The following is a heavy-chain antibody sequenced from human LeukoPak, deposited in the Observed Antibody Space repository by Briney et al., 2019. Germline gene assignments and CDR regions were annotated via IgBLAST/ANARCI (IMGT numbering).Heavy chain of an antibody. D-gene: IGHD3-22*01. V-gene: IGHV3-15*01. J-gene: IGHJ4*02. CDR1: EVTVSKAW. Sequence: GGSLRLSCAASEVTVSKAWMSWVRQAPGKGLEWVGRIKSKTDGGTTDYAAPGKGRFTISRDDSGNALHLQMNSLKTEDTAVYYCTTLESYDSSGYYLDYWGQGTLVTVSS. CDR2: IKSKTDGGTT. CDR3: TTLESYDSSGYYLDY.